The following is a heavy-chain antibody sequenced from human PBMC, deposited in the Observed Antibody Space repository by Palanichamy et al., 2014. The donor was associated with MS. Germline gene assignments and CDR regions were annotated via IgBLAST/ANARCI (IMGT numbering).Heavy chain of an antibody. CDR2: VSDSGSP. Sequence: QVQLQESGPRLVKPSETLSLTCSVSGDSISNYYWSWIRQPPGRGLEWIGHVSDSGSPYYSPSFKSRVTISGDTSKNHFSLNLRSVTAADTAVYYCARSSIWNYGRDYFDSWGRGALVIVSS. V-gene: IGHV4-59*01. J-gene: IGHJ4*02. D-gene: IGHD1-7*01. CDR1: GDSISNYY. CDR3: ARSSIWNYGRDYFDS.